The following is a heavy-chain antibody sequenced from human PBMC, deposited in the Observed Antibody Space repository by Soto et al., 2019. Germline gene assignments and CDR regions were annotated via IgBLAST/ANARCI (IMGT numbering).Heavy chain of an antibody. D-gene: IGHD5-18*01. V-gene: IGHV1-2*02. CDR3: TRENIENSDGLYDDFDI. CDR2: MNPKSGGA. CDR1: GYTFTDYY. Sequence: ASVKVSCKTSGYTFTDYYTHWVRQAPGQGLGWMGWMNPKSGGAYFAQKFQGRVTLTRDTSIGTAYIEVNSLTSDDTAVYFCTRENIENSDGLYDDFDIWGQGTTVTVSS. J-gene: IGHJ3*02.